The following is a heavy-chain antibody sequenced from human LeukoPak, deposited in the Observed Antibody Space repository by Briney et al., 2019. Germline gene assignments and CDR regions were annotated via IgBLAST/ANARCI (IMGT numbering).Heavy chain of an antibody. Sequence: ASVKVSCKVSGYTLTELPIHWVRQAPGKGLEWMGGFDPKDGGTIYAQNFQGRVTLTEDTSADTAYMELSSLRSEDTAVYYCATDLIVGPTTDLDYWGQGTLVTVSS. V-gene: IGHV1-24*01. D-gene: IGHD1-26*01. CDR1: GYTLTELP. CDR3: ATDLIVGPTTDLDY. J-gene: IGHJ4*02. CDR2: FDPKDGGT.